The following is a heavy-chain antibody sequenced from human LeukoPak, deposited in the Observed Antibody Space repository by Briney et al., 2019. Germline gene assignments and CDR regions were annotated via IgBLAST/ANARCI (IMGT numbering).Heavy chain of an antibody. J-gene: IGHJ5*02. CDR1: GYTLTSYY. V-gene: IGHV1-46*04. Sequence: GASVKVSCKASGYTLTSYYMHWVRQAPGQGLEWMGIINPSGGSTNYAQKLQGRVTMTRDTSTSTVYMELNSLRAEDTAVYYCAKDPVRGSYYLGWFDRWGQGTLVTVSS. D-gene: IGHD1-26*01. CDR2: INPSGGST. CDR3: AKDPVRGSYYLGWFDR.